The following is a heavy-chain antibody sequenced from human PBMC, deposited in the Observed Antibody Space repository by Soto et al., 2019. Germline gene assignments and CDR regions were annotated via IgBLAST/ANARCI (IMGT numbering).Heavy chain of an antibody. CDR3: VRDLHEPLASDALRVAN. Sequence: PGGSLRLSCADSGFTCSSYEMHWVRQAPGKGLEWISYISSSGSGTYYADSVQGRSTMSRDNTKNSMSLQMNSLRAEDTAIYYCVRDLHEPLASDALRVANWGQGTQVTVSS. V-gene: IGHV3-48*03. CDR2: ISSSGSGT. D-gene: IGHD2-15*01. CDR1: GFTCSSYE. J-gene: IGHJ4*02.